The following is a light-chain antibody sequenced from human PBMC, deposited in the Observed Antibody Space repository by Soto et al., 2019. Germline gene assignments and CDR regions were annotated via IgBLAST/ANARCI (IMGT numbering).Light chain of an antibody. Sequence: QSALTQPRSVSGSLGQSVTMSCTGTSSDVGAYNYVSWYQQFPGKVPKVLIFDVTQRPSGVPDRFSGSKSGNTASLTISGLQAEDEADYYCCSYAGSYMVVFGGGTKVTVL. CDR3: CSYAGSYMVV. CDR2: DVT. CDR1: SSDVGAYNY. V-gene: IGLV2-11*01. J-gene: IGLJ2*01.